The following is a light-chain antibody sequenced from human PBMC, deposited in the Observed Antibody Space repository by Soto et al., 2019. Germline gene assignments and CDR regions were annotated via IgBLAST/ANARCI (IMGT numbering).Light chain of an antibody. Sequence: IEMTQSPATLSVTPGERAPLSCRASHGVGRNLPWYQQKPGQAPGLLIYGASTRAPGIPARFSGSGSGTEFTLTISRLEPEDFAVYYCQQYGSSLWTFGQGTIVDI. CDR1: HGVGRN. V-gene: IGKV3-15*01. CDR3: QQYGSSLWT. CDR2: GAS. J-gene: IGKJ1*01.